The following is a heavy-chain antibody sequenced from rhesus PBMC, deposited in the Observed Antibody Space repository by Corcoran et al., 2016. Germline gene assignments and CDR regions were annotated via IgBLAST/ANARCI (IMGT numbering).Heavy chain of an antibody. CDR3: ARWGSGSPFDY. Sequence: QVQLQESGPGVVKPSETLSLTCAVSGGSISDSYRWSWIRQPPGKGLEWIGYIYGSSTSTNYNPSLKSRVTISKDTSKNQFSLKLSSVTAADTAVYYCARWGSGSPFDYWGQGVLVTVSS. J-gene: IGHJ4*01. CDR2: IYGSSTST. D-gene: IGHD6-25*01. V-gene: IGHV4S10*01. CDR1: GGSISDSYR.